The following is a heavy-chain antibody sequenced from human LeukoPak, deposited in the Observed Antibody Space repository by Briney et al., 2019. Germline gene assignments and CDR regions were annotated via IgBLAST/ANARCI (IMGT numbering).Heavy chain of an antibody. D-gene: IGHD2-2*01. Sequence: ASVKVSCKASGYTFTSYGISWVRQAPGQGLEWMGWISAYSGNTNYAQKLQGRVTVTTDTSTSTAYMELRSLRSDDTAVYYCARGPPYQLLSWFDPWGQGTLVTVSS. CDR3: ARGPPYQLLSWFDP. J-gene: IGHJ5*02. CDR2: ISAYSGNT. V-gene: IGHV1-18*01. CDR1: GYTFTSYG.